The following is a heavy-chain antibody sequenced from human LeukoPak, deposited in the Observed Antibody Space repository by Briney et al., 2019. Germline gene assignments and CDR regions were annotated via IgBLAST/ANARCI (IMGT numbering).Heavy chain of an antibody. D-gene: IGHD6-19*01. CDR2: IIASGTST. V-gene: IGHV3-23*01. CDR3: AKYQRQWLPKGGFDY. Sequence: GGSLRLSCAASGFTFSTYAMSWVRQAPGKGLEWVSGIIASGTSTYYADSVKGRFTISRANSKNTLYLQMDNLRAEDTAVYYCAKYQRQWLPKGGFDYWGQGTLVTVSS. CDR1: GFTFSTYA. J-gene: IGHJ4*02.